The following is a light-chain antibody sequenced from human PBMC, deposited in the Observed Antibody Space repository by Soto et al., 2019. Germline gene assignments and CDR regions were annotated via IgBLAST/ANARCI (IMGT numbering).Light chain of an antibody. CDR3: QQYGTSPLLT. Sequence: QSPGTLSLSPGERATLSCRASQTVTITYLAWYQQKPGQAPRLVIYGAASRAAGIPDRFSGCGSGTDFTLTISRLEPEDFAVYYCQQYGTSPLLTFGGGTKVDIK. CDR1: QTVTITY. V-gene: IGKV3-20*01. J-gene: IGKJ4*01. CDR2: GAA.